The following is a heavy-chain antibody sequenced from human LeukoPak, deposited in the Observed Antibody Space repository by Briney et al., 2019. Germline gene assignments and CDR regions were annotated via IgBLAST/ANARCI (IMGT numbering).Heavy chain of an antibody. V-gene: IGHV4-59*01. Sequence: PSETLSLTCTVSGGSISSYYWSWIRQPPGKGLEWTGYIYYSRSTNYSPSSKSRVTISVDTSNNQFALKLSSVTAADTAVYYCAREQKSHYYGSSDWFGAWGQGTMVTVSS. CDR1: GGSISSYY. J-gene: IGHJ5*02. CDR3: AREQKSHYYGSSDWFGA. D-gene: IGHD3-22*01. CDR2: IYYSRST.